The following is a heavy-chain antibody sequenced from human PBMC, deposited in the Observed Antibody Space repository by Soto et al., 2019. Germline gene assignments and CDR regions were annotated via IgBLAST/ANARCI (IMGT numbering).Heavy chain of an antibody. J-gene: IGHJ6*02. D-gene: IGHD6-13*01. Sequence: GGSLRLSCAASGFTFRSYWMSWVRQAPGKGLEGVANIKQDGSEQYYVDSVKGRFTISRDNAKNSLYLQMNSLRAEDTAVYYCARVEGSSSWYKYYYYYYGMDVWGQGTTVTVSS. V-gene: IGHV3-7*01. CDR3: ARVEGSSSWYKYYYYYYGMDV. CDR2: IKQDGSEQ. CDR1: GFTFRSYW.